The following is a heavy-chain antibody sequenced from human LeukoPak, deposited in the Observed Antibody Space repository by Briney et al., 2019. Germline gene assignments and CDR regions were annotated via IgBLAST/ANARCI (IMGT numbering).Heavy chain of an antibody. V-gene: IGHV3-74*01. J-gene: IGHJ4*02. CDR1: GFTFSSNW. CDR3: ATGAYCGGDCPLPNSLY. D-gene: IGHD2-21*01. Sequence: GGSLRLSCAAAGFTFSSNWMHWVRQAPGEGLVWVSRINSDGSSTSYADYVKGRFTISRDNAKNTLYLQMNSLRAEDTAVYYCATGAYCGGDCPLPNSLYWGQGTLVTVSS. CDR2: INSDGSST.